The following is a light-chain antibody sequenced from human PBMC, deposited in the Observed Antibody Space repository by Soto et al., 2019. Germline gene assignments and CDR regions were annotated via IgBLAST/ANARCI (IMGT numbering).Light chain of an antibody. CDR1: HSISSN. Sequence: IVMTQSPATLSVSPGERATLSCKASHSISSNVAWYQQKPGQAPRLLIYGASTRATGIPARFSGSESGTEFTLTISSLQSEDFAVYFCQQYDDWPITFGQGTRLEIK. V-gene: IGKV3-15*01. CDR2: GAS. J-gene: IGKJ5*01. CDR3: QQYDDWPIT.